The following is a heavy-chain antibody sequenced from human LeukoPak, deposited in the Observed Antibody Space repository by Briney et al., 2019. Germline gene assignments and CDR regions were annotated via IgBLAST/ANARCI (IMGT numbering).Heavy chain of an antibody. Sequence: GGSLRLSCAASGFTFSSYSMNWVRQAPGKGLEWVSSISSSSSYIYYADSVKGRFTITRDNAKNTLYLQMNSLRAEDTAVYYCARDSSGPFDYWGQGTLVTVSS. CDR1: GFTFSSYS. D-gene: IGHD3-22*01. V-gene: IGHV3-21*01. CDR3: ARDSSGPFDY. J-gene: IGHJ4*02. CDR2: ISSSSSYI.